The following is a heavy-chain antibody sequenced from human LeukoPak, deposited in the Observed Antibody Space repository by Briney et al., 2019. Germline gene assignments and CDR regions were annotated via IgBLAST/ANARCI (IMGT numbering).Heavy chain of an antibody. CDR2: IYYSGST. Sequence: KPSETLSLTCTVSGGSISSYYWSWIRQPPGKGLEWIGYIYYSGSTNYNPSLKSRVTISVDTSKNQFSLKLSSVTAADTAVYYCARLPLQHYYYYMDVWGKGTTVTVSS. V-gene: IGHV4-59*01. D-gene: IGHD4-11*01. J-gene: IGHJ6*03. CDR1: GGSISSYY. CDR3: ARLPLQHYYYYMDV.